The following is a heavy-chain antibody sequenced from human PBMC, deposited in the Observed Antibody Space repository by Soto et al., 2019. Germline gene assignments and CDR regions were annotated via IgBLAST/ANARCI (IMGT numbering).Heavy chain of an antibody. CDR1: GFTFTSSA. CDR3: AAGGHSYGSGFRGGMDV. J-gene: IGHJ6*02. V-gene: IGHV1-58*01. D-gene: IGHD3-10*01. CDR2: IVVGSGNT. Sequence: SVKVSCKASGFTFTSSAVQWVRQARGQRLEWIGWIVVGSGNTNYAQKFQERVTITRDMSTSTAYMELSSLRSEDTAVYYCAAGGHSYGSGFRGGMDVWGQGTTVTVSS.